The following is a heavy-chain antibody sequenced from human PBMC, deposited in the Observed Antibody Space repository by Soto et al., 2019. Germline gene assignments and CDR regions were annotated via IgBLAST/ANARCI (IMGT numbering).Heavy chain of an antibody. CDR2: FDPEDGET. J-gene: IGHJ2*01. Sequence: QVPLVQSGAEVKKPGASVKVSCKVSGYTLTELSMHWVRQAPGKGLEWMGGFDPEDGETIYAQKFQGRVTMTEDTSTDTAYMELSSLRSEDTAVYYCATDGGYSSGWYSNFDLWGRGTLVTVSS. CDR3: ATDGGYSSGWYSNFDL. D-gene: IGHD6-19*01. CDR1: GYTLTELS. V-gene: IGHV1-24*01.